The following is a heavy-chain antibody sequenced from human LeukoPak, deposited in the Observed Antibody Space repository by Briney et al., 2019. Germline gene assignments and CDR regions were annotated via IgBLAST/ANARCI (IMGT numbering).Heavy chain of an antibody. CDR2: INHSGST. CDR1: GGSFSGYY. D-gene: IGHD3-3*01. CDR3: ARGAPYYDFWSGYYTTPGGGYMDV. Sequence: SETLSPTCAVYGGSFSGYYWSWIRQPPGKGLEWIGEINHSGSTNYNPPLKSRVTISVDTSKNQFSLKLSSVTAADTAVYYCARGAPYYDFWSGYYTTPGGGYMDVWGKGTTVTVSS. J-gene: IGHJ6*03. V-gene: IGHV4-34*01.